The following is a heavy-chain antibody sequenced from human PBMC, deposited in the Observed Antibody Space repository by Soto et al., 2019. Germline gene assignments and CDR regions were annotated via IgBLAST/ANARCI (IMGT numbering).Heavy chain of an antibody. CDR2: ISYDGSNK. V-gene: IGHV3-30-3*01. Sequence: GGSLRLSCAASGFTFSSYAMHWVRQAPGKGLEWVAVISYDGSNKYYADSVKGRFTISRDNSKNTLYLQMNSLRAEDTAVYYCARSPASYDSSGSVLDYWGQGTLVTVSS. CDR3: ARSPASYDSSGSVLDY. J-gene: IGHJ4*02. CDR1: GFTFSSYA. D-gene: IGHD3-22*01.